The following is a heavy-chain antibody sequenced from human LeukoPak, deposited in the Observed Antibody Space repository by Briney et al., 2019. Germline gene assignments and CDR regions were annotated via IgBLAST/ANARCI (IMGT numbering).Heavy chain of an antibody. J-gene: IGHJ6*02. CDR3: ARHQGSNYGLDV. D-gene: IGHD6-13*01. CDR2: TYPGDSDT. V-gene: IGHV5-51*01. Sequence: KYGGSLKISCKGSGYSFTNYWIAWVRQMPGKGLEWMGITYPGDSDTRYSPSFQGQVTISADKSISTAYLQWSSLEASDTAMYYCARHQGSNYGLDVWGQGTTVTVSS. CDR1: GYSFTNYW.